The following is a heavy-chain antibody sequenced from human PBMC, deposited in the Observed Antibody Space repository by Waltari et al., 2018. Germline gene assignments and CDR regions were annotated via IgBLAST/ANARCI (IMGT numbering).Heavy chain of an antibody. CDR2: IKQDGSEK. CDR3: ARVGTMAGTGFDY. J-gene: IGHJ4*02. V-gene: IGHV3-7*01. Sequence: EVQLVESGGGLVQPGGSLRLSCAASGFTFSSYWMSWVRQAPGKGLEWVANIKQDGSEKYYVDSVKGRLTSSRDNAKNSLYLQMNSLRAEDTAVYYCARVGTMAGTGFDYWGQGTLVTVSS. D-gene: IGHD6-19*01. CDR1: GFTFSSYW.